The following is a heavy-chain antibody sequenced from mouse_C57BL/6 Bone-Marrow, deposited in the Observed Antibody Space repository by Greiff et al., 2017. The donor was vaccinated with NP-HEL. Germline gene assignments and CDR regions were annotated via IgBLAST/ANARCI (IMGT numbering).Heavy chain of an antibody. Sequence: VQLQQPGAELVRPGTSVKLSCKASGYTFTSYWMHWVKQRPGQGLEWIGVIDPSDSYTNYNQKFKGTATLTVDTSSSTAYMQLSSLTSEDSAVYYCARWDYYGSSYAWFAYWGQGTLVTVSA. V-gene: IGHV1-59*01. CDR1: GYTFTSYW. CDR2: IDPSDSYT. D-gene: IGHD1-1*01. J-gene: IGHJ3*01. CDR3: ARWDYYGSSYAWFAY.